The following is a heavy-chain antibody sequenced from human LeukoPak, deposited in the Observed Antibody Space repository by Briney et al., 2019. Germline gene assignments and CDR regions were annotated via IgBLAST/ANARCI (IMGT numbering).Heavy chain of an antibody. CDR2: IGAGNGNT. CDR3: ARDSGSGNNDY. Sequence: ASVKVSCKASGYTFTSYAIHWVRQAPGQRLEWMGWIGAGNGNTKYSQNFQGRVTFIINTSATTAFMELSSLRSEDAAVYYCARDSGSGNNDYWGQGTLVTVSS. CDR1: GYTFTSYA. J-gene: IGHJ4*02. D-gene: IGHD1-26*01. V-gene: IGHV1-3*01.